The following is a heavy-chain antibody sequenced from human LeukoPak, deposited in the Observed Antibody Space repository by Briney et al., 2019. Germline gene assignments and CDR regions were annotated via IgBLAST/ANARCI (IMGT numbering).Heavy chain of an antibody. CDR1: GYSFTSHY. V-gene: IGHV1-46*01. J-gene: IGHJ5*02. Sequence: ASVKVSCKATGYSFTSHYMHWVRQAPGQGLEWMGLINPRGTSTIYAEKFQGRIIMTRDMSTTTDYMELSSLKSDDTAVYYCARDNSIHERGWWFDPWGQGTLVTVSS. D-gene: IGHD4-23*01. CDR3: ARDNSIHERGWWFDP. CDR2: INPRGTST.